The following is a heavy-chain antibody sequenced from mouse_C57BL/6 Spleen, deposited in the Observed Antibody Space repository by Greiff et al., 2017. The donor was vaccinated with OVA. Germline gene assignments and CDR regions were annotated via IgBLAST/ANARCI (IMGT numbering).Heavy chain of an antibody. CDR2: ISYDGSN. Sequence: VQLQQSGPGLVKPSQSLSLTCSVTGYSITSGYYWNWIRQFPGNKLEWMGYISYDGSNNYNPSLKNRISITRDTSKNQFFLKLNSVTTEDTATYYCAREGDGGYWGQGTTLTVSS. CDR3: AREGDGGY. D-gene: IGHD2-3*01. CDR1: GYSITSGYY. J-gene: IGHJ2*01. V-gene: IGHV3-6*01.